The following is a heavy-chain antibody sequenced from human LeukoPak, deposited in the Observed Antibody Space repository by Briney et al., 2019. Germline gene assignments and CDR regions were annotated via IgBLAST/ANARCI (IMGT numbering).Heavy chain of an antibody. CDR3: ASSYSNGWYDY. CDR2: IYYSGSA. V-gene: IGHV4-31*03. Sequence: PSETLSLTCTVSGGSISSGGYYWSWIRQHPGKGLEWIGYIYYSGSAYYNPSLKSRVTISVDTSENQFSLKLSSVTAADTAVYYCASSYSNGWYDYWGQGTLVTVSS. CDR1: GGSISSGGYY. J-gene: IGHJ4*02. D-gene: IGHD4-11*01.